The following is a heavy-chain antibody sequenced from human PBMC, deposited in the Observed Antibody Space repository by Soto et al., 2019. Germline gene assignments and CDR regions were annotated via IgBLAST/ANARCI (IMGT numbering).Heavy chain of an antibody. D-gene: IGHD6-13*01. Sequence: PGGSLRLSCAASGFSFSSSSISWVRHAPWRGLEWLSTISGSGVTPYYADSVKGRFTISRDNSKNTLYLVVNSLRAEDTAVYYSAMGLAADGPLDYSGQGNLLTLSS. J-gene: IGHJ4*02. V-gene: IGHV3-23*01. CDR3: AMGLAADGPLDY. CDR1: GFSFSSSS. CDR2: ISGSGVTP.